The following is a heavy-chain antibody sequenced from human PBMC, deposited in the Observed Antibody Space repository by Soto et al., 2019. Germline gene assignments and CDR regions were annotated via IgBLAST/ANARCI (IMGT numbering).Heavy chain of an antibody. CDR1: GGSFSGYY. J-gene: IGHJ4*02. V-gene: IGHV4-34*01. Sequence: QVQLQQWGAGLLKPSETLSLTCAVYGGSFSGYYWSWIRQPPGKGLEWIGEINHSGSTNYNPSLKSRVTISVDTSKNQFSLKLSSVTAADTAVYYCARRGYSSSWYPNDYWGQGTLVTVSS. CDR2: INHSGST. CDR3: ARRGYSSSWYPNDY. D-gene: IGHD6-13*01.